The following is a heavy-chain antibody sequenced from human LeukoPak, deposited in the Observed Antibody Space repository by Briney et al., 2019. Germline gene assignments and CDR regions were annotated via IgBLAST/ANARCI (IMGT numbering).Heavy chain of an antibody. D-gene: IGHD3-10*01. CDR1: GFTFSSYA. CDR2: ISGSGGST. V-gene: IGHV3-23*01. CDR3: AKSGSSITMVRGVIIIFDY. Sequence: PGGSLRLSCAASGFTFSSYAMSWVRQAPGKGLGWVSAISGSGGSTYYADSVKGRFTIPRDNSKNTLYLQMNSLRAEDTAVYYCAKSGSSITMVRGVIIIFDYWGQGTLVTVSS. J-gene: IGHJ4*02.